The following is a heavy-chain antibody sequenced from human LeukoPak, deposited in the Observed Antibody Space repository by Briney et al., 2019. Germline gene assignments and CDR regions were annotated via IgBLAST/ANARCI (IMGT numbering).Heavy chain of an antibody. CDR2: ISNSGREI. J-gene: IGHJ4*02. D-gene: IGHD7-27*01. V-gene: IGHV3-11*04. CDR3: GRGHWGLDY. Sequence: GGSLRLSCTASGFTFSDSYMTWIRQAPGKGLEWVSYISNSGREINYADSVKGRFTISRDNAMNSLYLQMNSLRVEDTAIYYCGRGHWGLDYWGQGTLVTVSS. CDR1: GFTFSDSY.